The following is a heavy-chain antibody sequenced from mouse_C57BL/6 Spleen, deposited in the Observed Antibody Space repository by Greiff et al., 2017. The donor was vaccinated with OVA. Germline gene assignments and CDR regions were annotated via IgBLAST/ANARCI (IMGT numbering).Heavy chain of an antibody. V-gene: IGHV1-61*01. CDR1: GYTFTSYW. J-gene: IGHJ2*01. D-gene: IGHD1-1*01. CDR2: IYPSDSET. Sequence: QVQLQQPGAELVRPGSSVKLSCKASGYTFTSYWMDWVKQRPGQGLEWIGNIYPSDSETHYNQQFKDKATLTVDKSSSTAYLQLSSLTSEDAAVYYCAITTVGYFDYWGQGTTLTVSS. CDR3: AITTVGYFDY.